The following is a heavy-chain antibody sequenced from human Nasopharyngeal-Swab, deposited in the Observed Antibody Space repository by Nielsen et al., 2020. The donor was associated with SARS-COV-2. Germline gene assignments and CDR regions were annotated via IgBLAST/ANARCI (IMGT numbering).Heavy chain of an antibody. J-gene: IGHJ4*02. CDR3: ARDLGSHLDY. V-gene: IGHV3-30-3*01. Sequence: GESLKISCAASGFTFSSYAMHWVRQAPGKGPEWVALISYDGSNKYYADSVKGRFTISRDNSKNTLYLQMNSLRAEDTAVYYCARDLGSHLDYWGQGTLVTVSS. D-gene: IGHD1-26*01. CDR2: ISYDGSNK. CDR1: GFTFSSYA.